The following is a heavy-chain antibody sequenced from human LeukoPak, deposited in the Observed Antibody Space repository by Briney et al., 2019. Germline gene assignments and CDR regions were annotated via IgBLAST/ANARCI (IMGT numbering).Heavy chain of an antibody. D-gene: IGHD6-19*01. CDR2: ISYDGSNK. J-gene: IGHJ4*02. CDR3: ARSGYSSGPTPFDY. V-gene: IGHV3-30*04. CDR1: GFTFSSYA. Sequence: GGSLRLSCAASGFTFSSYAMHWVRQAPGKGLEWVAVISYDGSNKYYADSVKGRFTISRDNSKNTPYLQMNSLRAEDTAVYYCARSGYSSGPTPFDYWGQGTLVTVSS.